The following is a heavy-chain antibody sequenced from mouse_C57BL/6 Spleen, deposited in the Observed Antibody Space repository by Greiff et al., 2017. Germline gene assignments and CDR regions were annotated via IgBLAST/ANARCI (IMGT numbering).Heavy chain of an antibody. CDR2: ISSGGSYT. V-gene: IGHV5-6*02. Sequence: EVKLVESGGDLVKPGGSLKLSCAASGFTFSSYGMSWVRQTPDKRLEWVATISSGGSYTYYPDSVKGRFTISRDNAKNTLYLQMSSLKSEDTAMYYCARRREHFDYWGQGTTLTVSS. CDR1: GFTFSSYG. J-gene: IGHJ2*01. CDR3: ARRREHFDY.